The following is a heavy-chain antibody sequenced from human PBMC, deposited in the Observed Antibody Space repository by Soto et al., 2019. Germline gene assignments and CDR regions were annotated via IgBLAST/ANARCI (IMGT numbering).Heavy chain of an antibody. D-gene: IGHD1-26*01. CDR2: ISSSGSTI. CDR3: ARDLGSGSYPRTLYGMDV. CDR1: GFTFSSYE. V-gene: IGHV3-48*03. Sequence: GGSLRLSCAASGFTFSSYEMNWVRQAPGKGLEWVSYISSSGSTIYYADSVKGRFTISRDNSKNTLYLQMNSLRAEDTAVYYCARDLGSGSYPRTLYGMDVWGQGTTVTVSS. J-gene: IGHJ6*02.